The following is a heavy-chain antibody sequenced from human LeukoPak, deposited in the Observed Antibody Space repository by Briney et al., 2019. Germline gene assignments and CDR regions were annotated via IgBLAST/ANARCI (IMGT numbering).Heavy chain of an antibody. CDR2: IWYDGSKK. V-gene: IGHV3-33*01. CDR3: ARVWELEYAFDI. Sequence: GSLRLSCAVSGFTFNAYGMHWVRQAPGKGLEWVAFIWYDGSKKYYADSVKGRFTISRDNAKNSLYLQMNSLRAEDTAVYYCARVWELEYAFDIWGQGTMVTVSS. J-gene: IGHJ3*02. CDR1: GFTFNAYG. D-gene: IGHD1-26*01.